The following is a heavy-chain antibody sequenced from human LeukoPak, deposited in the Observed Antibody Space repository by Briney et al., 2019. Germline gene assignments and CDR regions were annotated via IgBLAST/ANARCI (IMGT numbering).Heavy chain of an antibody. CDR3: ARDYGPYCSSTSCPLGDAFDI. V-gene: IGHV6-1*01. CDR2: TYYRSKWYK. Sequence: SQTLSLTCAISGDSVSSNSAAWNWIRQSPSRGLEWLGRTYYRSKWYKDYAVSVKSRITINPDTSKNQFSLQLNSVTPEDTAVYYCARDYGPYCSSTSCPLGDAFDIWGQGTMVTVSS. D-gene: IGHD2-2*01. J-gene: IGHJ3*02. CDR1: GDSVSSNSAA.